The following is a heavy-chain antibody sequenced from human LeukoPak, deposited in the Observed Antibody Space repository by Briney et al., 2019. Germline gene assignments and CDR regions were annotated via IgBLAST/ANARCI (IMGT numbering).Heavy chain of an antibody. CDR3: ARRVRGSSWYSGKYFDL. D-gene: IGHD2-15*01. CDR1: GYSINSGYY. J-gene: IGHJ2*01. CDR2: IYHSGSN. V-gene: IGHV4-38-2*02. Sequence: SETLSLTCTVSGYSINSGYYWVWIRQPPGKGLEWIGTIYHSGSNYYTPSLKNRVALSVDTSKNQFSLKLTSVTAADTAVYYCARRVRGSSWYSGKYFDLWGRGTLVTVSS.